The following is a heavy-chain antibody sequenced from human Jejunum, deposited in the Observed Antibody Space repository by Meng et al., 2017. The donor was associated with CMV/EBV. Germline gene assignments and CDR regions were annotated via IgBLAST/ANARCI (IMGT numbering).Heavy chain of an antibody. D-gene: IGHD6-6*01. CDR2: INSNSGAT. Sequence: ASGDTPTADFMFWVRQAPGQGLEWMGWINSNSGATQYAQKFQGRVTMTRDTSISTVYMDLSSLRSDDTADYYCLTYTSSSHSFGPWGQGTLVTVSS. CDR1: GDTPTADF. CDR3: LTYTSSSHSFGP. V-gene: IGHV1-2*02. J-gene: IGHJ5*02.